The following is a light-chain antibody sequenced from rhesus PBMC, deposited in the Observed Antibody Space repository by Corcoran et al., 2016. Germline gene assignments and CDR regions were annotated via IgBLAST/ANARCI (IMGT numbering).Light chain of an antibody. Sequence: DIQMTQSPSALSASVGDRVTISCRASQNIYINVAWYQQKPGKVLKLLIYAASSLQSGIPSRFSGSGSGTDFTRNISSLQPEDIAAYYCQHFYGNPFTFGPGTKLDFK. CDR3: QHFYGNPFT. CDR2: AAS. J-gene: IGKJ3*01. CDR1: QNIYIN. V-gene: IGKV1S12*01.